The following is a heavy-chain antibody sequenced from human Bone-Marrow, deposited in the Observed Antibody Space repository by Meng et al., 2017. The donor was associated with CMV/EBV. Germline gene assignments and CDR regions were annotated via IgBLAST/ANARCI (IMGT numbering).Heavy chain of an antibody. D-gene: IGHD2-2*01. CDR1: GFTFSSYW. CDR3: AKDSSTSLNYHYDLDV. Sequence: GGSLRLSCAASGFTFSSYWMSWVRQAPGKGLEWVANIKQDGSEKYYVDSVKGRFTISRDDSKKTLYLQMNDLRVEDTAIYYCAKDSSTSLNYHYDLDVWGQRTTVTVSS. J-gene: IGHJ6*02. CDR2: IKQDGSEK. V-gene: IGHV3-7*01.